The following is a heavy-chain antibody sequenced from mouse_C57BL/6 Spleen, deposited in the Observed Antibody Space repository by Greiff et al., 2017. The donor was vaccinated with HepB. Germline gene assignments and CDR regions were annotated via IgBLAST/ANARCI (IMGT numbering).Heavy chain of an antibody. CDR3: ARGGVSYSNYVAWFAY. CDR2: INPNNGGT. V-gene: IGHV1-22*01. Sequence: VQLKESGPELVKPGASVKMSCKASGYTFTDYNMHWVKQSHGKSLEWIGYINPNNGGTSYNQKFKGKATLTVNKSSSTAYMELRSLTSEDSAVYYCARGGVSYSNYVAWFAYWGQGTLVTVSA. D-gene: IGHD2-5*01. CDR1: GYTFTDYN. J-gene: IGHJ3*01.